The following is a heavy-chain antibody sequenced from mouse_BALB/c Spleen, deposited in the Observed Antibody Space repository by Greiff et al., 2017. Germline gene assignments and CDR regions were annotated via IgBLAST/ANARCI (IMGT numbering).Heavy chain of an antibody. CDR1: GYTFTSYW. CDR3: AREDDYYGSTYYAMDY. J-gene: IGHJ4*01. Sequence: VQLQQPGAELVKPGAPVKLSCKASGYTFTSYWMNWVKQRPGRGLEWIGRIDPSDSETHYNQKFKDKATLTVDKSSSTAYIQLSSLTSEDSAVYYCAREDDYYGSTYYAMDYWGQGTSVTVSS. D-gene: IGHD1-1*01. V-gene: IGHV1-69*02. CDR2: IDPSDSET.